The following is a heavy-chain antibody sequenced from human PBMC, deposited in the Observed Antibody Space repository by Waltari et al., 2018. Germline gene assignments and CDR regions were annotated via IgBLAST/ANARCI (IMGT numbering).Heavy chain of an antibody. Sequence: QVQLQESGPRLVKPSETLSLTCGVSGFSISSGHYWGWILQPPGKGLEWVGSSYHDGTTDYNTSLKGRVTMSVDTSKNQFSLRLTAVTAADTAVYFCARDGRDAFDYWGRGILVTVSS. CDR3: ARDGRDAFDY. J-gene: IGHJ4*02. CDR1: GFSISSGHY. CDR2: SYHDGTT. V-gene: IGHV4-38-2*02.